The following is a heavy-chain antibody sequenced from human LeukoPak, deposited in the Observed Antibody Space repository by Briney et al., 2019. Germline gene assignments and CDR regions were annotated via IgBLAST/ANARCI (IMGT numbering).Heavy chain of an antibody. D-gene: IGHD2-21*01. V-gene: IGHV1-18*01. Sequence: ASVKVSCKASGYTFTSYGISWVRQAPGQGLEWMGWISAYNGNTNYAQKLQDRVTMTTDTSTSTAYMELRSLRSDDTAVYYCARRDAYCGGDCPRGAFDIWGQGTMVTVSS. CDR1: GYTFTSYG. J-gene: IGHJ3*02. CDR3: ARRDAYCGGDCPRGAFDI. CDR2: ISAYNGNT.